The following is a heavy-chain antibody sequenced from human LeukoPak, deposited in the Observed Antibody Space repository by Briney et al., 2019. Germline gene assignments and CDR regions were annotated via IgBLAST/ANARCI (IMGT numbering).Heavy chain of an antibody. D-gene: IGHD6-19*01. V-gene: IGHV4-39*01. CDR1: GGSISSSSCY. CDR3: ASSPGYSSGWYEGYYFDY. CDR2: IYYSGST. Sequence: SETLSLTCTVSGGSISSSSCYWGWIRQPPGKGLEWIGSIYYSGSTYYNPSLKSRVTISVDTSTNQFSLKLSSVTAADTAVYYCASSPGYSSGWYEGYYFDYWGQGTLVTVSS. J-gene: IGHJ4*02.